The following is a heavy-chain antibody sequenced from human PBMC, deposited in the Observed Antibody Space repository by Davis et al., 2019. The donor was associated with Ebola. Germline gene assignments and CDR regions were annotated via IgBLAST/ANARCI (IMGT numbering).Heavy chain of an antibody. CDR1: GYTFTSHG. J-gene: IGHJ4*02. CDR3: ARGGGSTQSGIDS. V-gene: IGHV1-18*04. Sequence: ASVKASCKASGYTFTSHGISWVRQAPGQGLEWVGWTNPYNGDTNYVQKLQGRVTMTTDTSTSTAYMEVRSLRSDDTAVYYCARGGGSTQSGIDSWGQGTLVTVSS. D-gene: IGHD3-10*01. CDR2: TNPYNGDT.